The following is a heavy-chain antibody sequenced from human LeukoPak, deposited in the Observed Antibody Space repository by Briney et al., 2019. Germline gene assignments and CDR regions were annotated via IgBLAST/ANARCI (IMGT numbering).Heavy chain of an antibody. Sequence: SGGSLRLSCVASGFMFSESWMNWVRQAPGKGLEWVANIKHDRDEKHYADSVKGRFTISRDNSKNTLYLQMNSLRAEDTAVYYCAPKRGTWGQGTLVTVSS. CDR1: GFMFSESW. CDR2: IKHDRDEK. CDR3: APKRGT. D-gene: IGHD1-1*01. J-gene: IGHJ4*02. V-gene: IGHV3-7*03.